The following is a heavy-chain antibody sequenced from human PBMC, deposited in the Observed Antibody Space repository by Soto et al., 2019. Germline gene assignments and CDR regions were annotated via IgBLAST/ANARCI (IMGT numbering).Heavy chain of an antibody. D-gene: IGHD3-3*02. Sequence: SETLSLTCTVSGGSISSYYWSWIRQPPGKGLEWIGSIYYSGSTYYNPSLKSRVTISVDTSKNQFSLKLSSVTAADTAVYYCASPKIAFYNWFDPWGQGTLVTVSS. J-gene: IGHJ5*02. CDR3: ASPKIAFYNWFDP. V-gene: IGHV4-39*01. CDR2: IYYSGST. CDR1: GGSISSYY.